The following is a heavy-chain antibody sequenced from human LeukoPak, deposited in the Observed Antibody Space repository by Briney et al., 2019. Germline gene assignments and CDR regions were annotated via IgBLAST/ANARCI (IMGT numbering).Heavy chain of an antibody. V-gene: IGHV4-39*01. CDR2: VYYSGST. CDR3: AGYDSNAVNDAFDI. Sequence: SETLSLTCTVSGGSISSSSYYWGWIRQPPGKGLEWIGSVYYSGSTYYNPSLKSRVTISVDTSKNQFSLKLSSVTAADTAVYYCAGYDSNAVNDAFDIWAKGQWSPSLQ. J-gene: IGHJ3*02. D-gene: IGHD3-22*01. CDR1: GGSISSSSYY.